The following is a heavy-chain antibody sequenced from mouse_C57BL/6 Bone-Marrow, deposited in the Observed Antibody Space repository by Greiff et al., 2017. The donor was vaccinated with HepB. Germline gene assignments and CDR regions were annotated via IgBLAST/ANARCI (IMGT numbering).Heavy chain of an antibody. D-gene: IGHD1-1*01. CDR1: GFTFSSYG. V-gene: IGHV5-6*01. Sequence: EVQLKESGGDLVKPGGSLKLSCAASGFTFSSYGMSWVRQTPDKRLEWVATISSGGSYTYYPDSVKGRFTISRDNAKNTLYLQMSSLKSEDTAMYHCARLLTRGYWGQGTTLTVSS. J-gene: IGHJ2*01. CDR2: ISSGGSYT. CDR3: ARLLTRGY.